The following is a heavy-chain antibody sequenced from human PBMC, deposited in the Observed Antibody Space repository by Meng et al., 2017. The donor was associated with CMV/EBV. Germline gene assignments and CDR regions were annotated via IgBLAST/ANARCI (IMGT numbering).Heavy chain of an antibody. CDR1: GGSISSYY. J-gene: IGHJ4*02. CDR2: IYTSGST. CDR3: ARHGDTAMVVGIDY. V-gene: IGHV4-4*07. D-gene: IGHD5-18*01. Sequence: QVHLQESGPRLVKPSETLSLTCTVSGGSISSYYWSWIRQRAGKGLEWIGRIYTSGSTNYNPSLKSRVTMSVDTSKNQFSLKLSSVTAADTAVYYCARHGDTAMVVGIDYWGQGTLVTVSS.